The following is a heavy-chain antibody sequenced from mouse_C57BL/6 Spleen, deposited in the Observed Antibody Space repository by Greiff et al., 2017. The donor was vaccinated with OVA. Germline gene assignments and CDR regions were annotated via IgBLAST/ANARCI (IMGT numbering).Heavy chain of an antibody. Sequence: QVQLQQPGAELVKPGASVKLSCKASGYTFTSYWMHWVQQRPGRGLEWIGRIDPNSGGTKYSEKFKSKATLTVDKPASTAYMQLSSQTSEDSAVYNCARSGGSTTVVFDYWGQGTTLTVSS. J-gene: IGHJ2*01. CDR2: IDPNSGGT. CDR1: GYTFTSYW. D-gene: IGHD1-1*01. V-gene: IGHV1-72*01. CDR3: ARSGGSTTVVFDY.